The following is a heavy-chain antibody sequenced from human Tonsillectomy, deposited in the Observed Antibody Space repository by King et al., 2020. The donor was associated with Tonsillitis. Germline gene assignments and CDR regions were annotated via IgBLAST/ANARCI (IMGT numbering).Heavy chain of an antibody. CDR3: ATGWVAAAGTGAFDY. CDR2: IYHSGST. CDR1: GYSISSGYY. D-gene: IGHD6-13*01. V-gene: IGHV4-38-2*02. J-gene: IGHJ4*02. Sequence: VQLQESGPGLVKPSETLSLTCTVSGYSISSGYYWGWIRQPPGKGLEWIGSIYHSGSTYYNPSLKSRVTISVDTSNNQFSLKLSSVTAADTAVYYCATGWVAAAGTGAFDYWGQGTLVTVSA.